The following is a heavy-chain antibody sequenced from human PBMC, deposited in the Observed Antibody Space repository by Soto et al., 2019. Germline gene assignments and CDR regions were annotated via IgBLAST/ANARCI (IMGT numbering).Heavy chain of an antibody. CDR1: GGSFSGYY. J-gene: IGHJ6*02. V-gene: IGHV4-34*01. Sequence: ETLALACSVYGGSFSGYYWSWIRQPPGKGLEWIGEINHSGSTNYNPSLKSRVTISVDTSKNQFSLKLSSVTAADTAVYYCARGHPQGSSGYYYYYYGMDVWGQGTTVTVSS. CDR3: ARGHPQGSSGYYYYYYGMDV. CDR2: INHSGST. D-gene: IGHD3-3*01.